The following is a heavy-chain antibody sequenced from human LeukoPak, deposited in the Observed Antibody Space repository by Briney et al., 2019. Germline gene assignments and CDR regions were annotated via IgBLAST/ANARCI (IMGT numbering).Heavy chain of an antibody. J-gene: IGHJ4*02. D-gene: IGHD3-16*02. V-gene: IGHV2-5*02. CDR3: AHTYYDYVWGSYRLYYFDY. CDR1: AFSLSTSGVG. Sequence: SGPTLVNPPKTLTLTCTFSAFSLSTSGVGVGWIRQPPGKALEWLALIYWDDDKRYSPSLKSRLTITKDTSKNQVVLTMTNMDPVDTATYYCAHTYYDYVWGSYRLYYFDYWGQGTLVTVSS. CDR2: IYWDDDK.